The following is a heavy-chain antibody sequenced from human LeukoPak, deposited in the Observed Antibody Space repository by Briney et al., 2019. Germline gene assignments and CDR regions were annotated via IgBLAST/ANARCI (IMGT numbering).Heavy chain of an antibody. CDR3: ASPTSGYDGFDI. CDR2: ISSSSSFT. CDR1: GFTFSDYS. D-gene: IGHD5-12*01. Sequence: GGSLRLSCAASGFTFSDYSMSWIRQAPGKGLEWLSYISSSSSFTNYADSVKGRLTISRDDAKNSLYLQMNSLRAEDTAVYYCASPTSGYDGFDIWGQGTMVTVSS. V-gene: IGHV3-11*03. J-gene: IGHJ3*02.